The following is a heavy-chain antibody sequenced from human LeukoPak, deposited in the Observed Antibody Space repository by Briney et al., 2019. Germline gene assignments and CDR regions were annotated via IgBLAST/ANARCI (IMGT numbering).Heavy chain of an antibody. CDR2: IYSGGST. D-gene: IGHD3-16*02. J-gene: IGHJ4*02. Sequence: GGSLRLSCAASGFTVSSNYMSWVRQAPRKGLEWVSVIYSGGSTYYADSVKGRFTISRDHSNNSVSLQMTNLRVEDTAIYYCARGAYRISWPGIDYWGQGTLVTVSS. CDR3: ARGAYRISWPGIDY. V-gene: IGHV3-53*01. CDR1: GFTVSSNY.